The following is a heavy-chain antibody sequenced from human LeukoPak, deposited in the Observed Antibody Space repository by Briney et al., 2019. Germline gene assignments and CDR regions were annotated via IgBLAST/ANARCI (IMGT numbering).Heavy chain of an antibody. J-gene: IGHJ4*02. D-gene: IGHD1-1*01. CDR1: GYIFTAYY. CDR3: ARIPKEPYYFDY. Sequence: ASVTVSCKASGYIFTAYYIHWVRQAPGQGLEWMGWINPNTGGTNYTQKFQGRVTMTRDTSISTAYMELSRLRSDDTAVYYCARIPKEPYYFDYWGQGTLVTVSS. CDR2: INPNTGGT. V-gene: IGHV1-2*02.